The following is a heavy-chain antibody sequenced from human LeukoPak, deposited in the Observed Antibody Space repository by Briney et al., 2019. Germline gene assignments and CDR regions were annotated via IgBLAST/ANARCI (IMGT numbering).Heavy chain of an antibody. J-gene: IGHJ4*02. CDR2: ISYDGSNK. CDR3: ARGLSTGSGSPYYFDY. CDR1: GFTFSSYA. V-gene: IGHV3-30-3*01. D-gene: IGHD3-10*01. Sequence: PGRSLRLSCAASGFTFSSYAMHWVRQAPGKGLEWVAVISYDGSNKYYADSVKGRFTISRDNSKNTLYLQMNSLRAEDTAVHYCARGLSTGSGSPYYFDYWGQGTLVTVSS.